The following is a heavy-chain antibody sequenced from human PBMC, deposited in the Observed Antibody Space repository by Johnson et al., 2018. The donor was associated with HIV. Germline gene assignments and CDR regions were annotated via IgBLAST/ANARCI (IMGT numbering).Heavy chain of an antibody. D-gene: IGHD4-17*01. CDR3: ARDAVTPI. Sequence: VQLVESGGGVVQPGRSLRLSCAASGFTVSSYYMNWVRQAPGKGLEWVSVIYSGGSKYYADSVKGRFTISRDNSKNTLYLQMGSLRAEDMAVYYCARDAVTPIWGQGTMVTVSS. J-gene: IGHJ3*02. CDR2: IYSGGSK. CDR1: GFTVSSYY. V-gene: IGHV3-66*02.